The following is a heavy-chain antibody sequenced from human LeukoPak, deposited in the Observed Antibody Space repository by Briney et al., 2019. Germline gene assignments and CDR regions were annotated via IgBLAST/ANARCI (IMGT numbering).Heavy chain of an antibody. J-gene: IGHJ5*02. Sequence: PSETLSLTCAVYGGSFSGYYWSWIRQPPGKGLEWIGEINHSGSTNYNPSLKSRVTISVDTPKNQFSLKLSSVTAADTAVYYCARGCKTYIVVVPAPRSNWFDPWGQGTLVTVSS. CDR2: INHSGST. D-gene: IGHD2-2*01. CDR1: GGSFSGYY. V-gene: IGHV4-34*01. CDR3: ARGCKTYIVVVPAPRSNWFDP.